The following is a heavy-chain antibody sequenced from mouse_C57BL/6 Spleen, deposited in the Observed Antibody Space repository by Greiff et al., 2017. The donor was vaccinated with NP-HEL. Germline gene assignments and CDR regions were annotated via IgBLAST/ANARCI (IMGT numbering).Heavy chain of an antibody. V-gene: IGHV1-82*01. D-gene: IGHD1-1*02. CDR3: ARGLWGAEDY. CDR1: GYAFSSSW. J-gene: IGHJ2*01. CDR2: IYPGDGDT. Sequence: QVQLQQSGPELVKPGASVKISCKASGYAFSSSWMNWVKQRPGKGLEWIGRIYPGDGDTNYNGKFKGKATLTADKSSSTAYMQLSSLTSEDSAVYFCARGLWGAEDYWGQGTTLTVSS.